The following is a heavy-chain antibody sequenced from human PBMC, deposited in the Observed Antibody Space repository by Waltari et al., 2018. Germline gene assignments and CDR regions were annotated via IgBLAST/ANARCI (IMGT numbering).Heavy chain of an antibody. CDR1: GGTFSSYA. D-gene: IGHD3-22*01. V-gene: IGHV1-69*12. Sequence: QVQLVQSGAEVKKPGSSVKVSCKASGGTFSSYAISWVRQAPGQGLEWMGGIIPIFGTANYAQKFQGRVTITADESTSTAYMELSSLRSEDTAVYYCARLPYYDSSGYPSLGAFDIWGQGTKVTVSS. J-gene: IGHJ3*02. CDR3: ARLPYYDSSGYPSLGAFDI. CDR2: IIPIFGTA.